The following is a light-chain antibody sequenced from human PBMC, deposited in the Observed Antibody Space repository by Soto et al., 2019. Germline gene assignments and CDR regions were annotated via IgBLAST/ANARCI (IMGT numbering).Light chain of an antibody. CDR2: NDN. J-gene: IGLJ1*01. Sequence: QSVLTQPPSASGTPGQRVTISCSGSSSNIGGNPVNWFQQLPGTAPRLLIHNDNERPSGVPDRFSGSKSGTSASLAISGLQSEDEADYYCATWDDDSQNGCFGTGTKLTVL. V-gene: IGLV1-44*01. CDR1: SSNIGGNP. CDR3: ATWDDDSQNGC.